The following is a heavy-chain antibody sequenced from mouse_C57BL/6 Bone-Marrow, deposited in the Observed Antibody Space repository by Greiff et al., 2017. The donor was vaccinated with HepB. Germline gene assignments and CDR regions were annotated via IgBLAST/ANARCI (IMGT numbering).Heavy chain of an antibody. CDR1: GYSFTDYN. D-gene: IGHD1-1*01. J-gene: IGHJ2*01. Sequence: ESGPELVKPDASVKISCKASGYSFTDYNMNWVKQSNGKSLEWIGVINPNYGTTSYNQKFKGKATLTVDQSSSTAYMQLNSLTSEDSAVYYCARGRLLRWYFDYWGQGTTLTVSS. CDR3: ARGRLLRWYFDY. CDR2: INPNYGTT. V-gene: IGHV1-39*01.